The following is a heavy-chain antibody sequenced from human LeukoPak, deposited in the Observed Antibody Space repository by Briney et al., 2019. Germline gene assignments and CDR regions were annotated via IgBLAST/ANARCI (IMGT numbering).Heavy chain of an antibody. V-gene: IGHV4-34*01. CDR3: ARENVEPYFYYGLDV. CDR2: INHSGST. CDR1: GGSFSGYY. J-gene: IGHJ6*02. Sequence: KPSETLSLTCAVYGGSFSGYYWSWIRQPPGKGLEWIGEINHSGSTNYNPSLKSRVTISLDTSKNQFSLKLSSVTAADTAVYYCARENVEPYFYYGLDVWGQGTTVTVSS. D-gene: IGHD1-1*01.